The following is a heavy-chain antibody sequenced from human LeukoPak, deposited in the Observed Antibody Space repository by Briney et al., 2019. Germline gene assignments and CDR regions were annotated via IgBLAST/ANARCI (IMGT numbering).Heavy chain of an antibody. CDR2: VYHSGST. D-gene: IGHD1-26*01. CDR1: GGSISSGDYS. Sequence: PSETLSLTCAVSGGSISSGDYSWSWIRQPPGKGLEWIGEVYHSGSTNYNPSLKRRVTISIDESKNQFSLRLSSVTAADTAVYYCARVLGGSYADWYFDLWGRGTLVTVSS. J-gene: IGHJ2*01. V-gene: IGHV4-30-2*01. CDR3: ARVLGGSYADWYFDL.